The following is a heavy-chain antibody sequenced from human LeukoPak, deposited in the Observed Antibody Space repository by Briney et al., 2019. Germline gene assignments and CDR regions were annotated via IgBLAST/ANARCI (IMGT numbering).Heavy chain of an antibody. D-gene: IGHD4-17*01. CDR3: ARENYGDYVLDY. V-gene: IGHV1-2*02. CDR2: INPNSGGT. J-gene: IGHJ4*02. Sequence: GASVEVSCKASGYTFTGYYMHWVRQAPGQGLEWMGWINPNSGGTNYAQKFQGRVTMTRDTSISTAYMELSRLRSDDTAVYYCARENYGDYVLDYWGQGTLVTVSS. CDR1: GYTFTGYY.